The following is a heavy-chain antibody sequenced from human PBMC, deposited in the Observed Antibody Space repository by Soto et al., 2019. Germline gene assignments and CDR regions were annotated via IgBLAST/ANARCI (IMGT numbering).Heavy chain of an antibody. Sequence: EVQLAESGGGVVRPGGSLRLSCAASGFTVDDYGMSWVRQAPGKGLEWVSGINWNGGSTGYADSVKGRFTISRDNAKNSLYLQMNSLRAEDTALYYCARLYSSGWYGPGRYWGQGTLVTVSS. CDR1: GFTVDDYG. V-gene: IGHV3-20*04. J-gene: IGHJ4*02. CDR2: INWNGGST. CDR3: ARLYSSGWYGPGRY. D-gene: IGHD6-19*01.